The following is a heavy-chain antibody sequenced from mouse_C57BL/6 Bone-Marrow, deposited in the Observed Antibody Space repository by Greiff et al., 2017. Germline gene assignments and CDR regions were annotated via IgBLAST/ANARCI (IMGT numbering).Heavy chain of an antibody. CDR3: ARGNIWYVDV. CDR2: INPYNGDT. CDR1: GYSFTGYF. Sequence: EVQLQQSGPELVKPGASVKISCKASGYSFTGYFMNWVMQSHGQSLEWIGRINPYNGDTFYNQKFKGKATLTVDTSSRTAHMELRSLTSEASAVYYCARGNIWYVDVWGTGTTVTVSS. V-gene: IGHV1-20*01. J-gene: IGHJ1*03.